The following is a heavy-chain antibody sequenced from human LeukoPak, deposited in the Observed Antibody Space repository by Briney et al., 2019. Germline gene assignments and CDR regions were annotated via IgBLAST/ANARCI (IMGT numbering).Heavy chain of an antibody. J-gene: IGHJ6*03. Sequence: ASVKVSCKASGYTFTSYDINWVRQATGQGLEWMGWMNPNSGNTGYAQKFQGRVTMTRNTSISTAYMELSSLRSEDTAVYYCARGRWGSYYYYYMDVWGKGTTVTISS. CDR3: ARGRWGSYYYYYMDV. V-gene: IGHV1-8*01. CDR1: GYTFTSYD. CDR2: MNPNSGNT. D-gene: IGHD4-23*01.